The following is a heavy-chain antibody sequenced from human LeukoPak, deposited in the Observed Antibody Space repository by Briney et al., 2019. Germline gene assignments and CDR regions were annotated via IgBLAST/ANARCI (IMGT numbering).Heavy chain of an antibody. CDR1: GFTFSSYE. CDR2: ISSSGSTI. Sequence: GGSLRLSCAASGFTFSSYEMNWVRQAPGKGLEWVSYISSSGSTIYYADSVKGRFTISRDNAKNSLYLQMNSLRVEDTAVYYCARDPRYCSGGSCYDDYWGQGTLVTVSS. D-gene: IGHD2-15*01. V-gene: IGHV3-48*03. J-gene: IGHJ4*02. CDR3: ARDPRYCSGGSCYDDY.